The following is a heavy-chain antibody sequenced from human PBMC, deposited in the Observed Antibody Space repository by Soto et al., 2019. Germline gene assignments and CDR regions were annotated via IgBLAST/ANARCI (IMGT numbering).Heavy chain of an antibody. CDR1: GFTVSSNY. D-gene: IGHD1-1*01. J-gene: IGHJ6*02. V-gene: IGHV3-53*04. CDR3: ARGYGTTYYYYYGMDV. Sequence: GGSLRLSCAASGFTVSSNYMSWVRQAPGKGLEWVSVIYSGGSTYYADSVKGRFTISRHNSKNTMYLQMNSLRAEDTAVYYCARGYGTTYYYYYGMDVWGQGTTVTVSS. CDR2: IYSGGST.